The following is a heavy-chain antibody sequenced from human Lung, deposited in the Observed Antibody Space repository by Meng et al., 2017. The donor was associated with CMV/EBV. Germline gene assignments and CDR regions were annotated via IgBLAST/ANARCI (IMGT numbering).Heavy chain of an antibody. CDR1: EYTFTTYK. J-gene: IGHJ4*02. CDR2: INPGGGST. V-gene: IGHV1-46*01. D-gene: IGHD1-26*01. CDR3: ARTHVMGGAPPSLDY. Sequence: EYTFTTYKKSWVRQAPGQGLEWMGIINPGGGSTNYAQKFQGRVTMTRDTSTSTVYMELSSLGSEDTAVYYCARTHVMGGAPPSLDYWGQGTLVTVSS.